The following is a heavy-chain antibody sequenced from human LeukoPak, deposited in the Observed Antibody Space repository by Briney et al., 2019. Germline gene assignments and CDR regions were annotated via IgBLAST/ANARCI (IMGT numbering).Heavy chain of an antibody. D-gene: IGHD3-22*01. CDR1: GGSISSYY. CDR3: ARQKADCSGYSCFAY. Sequence: SETLSLTCTVSGGSISSYYWSWIRQPPGKGLVCIGYIYYSGSTNYNPSLKSRVTISVDTSKNQFSLKLSSVTAADTAVYYCARQKADCSGYSCFAYWGQGTLVTVSS. J-gene: IGHJ4*02. V-gene: IGHV4-59*01. CDR2: IYYSGST.